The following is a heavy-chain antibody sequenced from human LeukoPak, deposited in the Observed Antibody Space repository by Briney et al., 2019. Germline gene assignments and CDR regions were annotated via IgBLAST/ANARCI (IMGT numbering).Heavy chain of an antibody. V-gene: IGHV4-4*07. D-gene: IGHD3-22*01. CDR2: IYTSGST. CDR3: ARDRYYYDSSGYRFFDY. Sequence: SETLSLTCTVSGVSISSYYWSWIRQPAGKGLEWIGRIYTSGSTNYNPSLKSRVTMSVDTSKNQFSLKLSSVTAADTAVYYCARDRYYYDSSGYRFFDYWGQGTLVTVSS. CDR1: GVSISSYY. J-gene: IGHJ4*02.